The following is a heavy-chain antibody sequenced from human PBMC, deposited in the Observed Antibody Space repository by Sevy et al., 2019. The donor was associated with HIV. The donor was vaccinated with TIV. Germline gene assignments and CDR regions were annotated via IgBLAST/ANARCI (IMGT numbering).Heavy chain of an antibody. CDR3: ASSYFDSSGYSPLFYYGMDV. J-gene: IGHJ6*02. V-gene: IGHV1-69*13. CDR1: GGTFINYA. Sequence: ASVKVSCKASGGTFINYAVTWVRQAPGQGLEWMGGFIPMFDTTNSAQTFQGRVTLTADGSTSTAYMELSSLRSEDMAVYYCASSYFDSSGYSPLFYYGMDVWGQGTTVTVSS. CDR2: FIPMFDTT. D-gene: IGHD3-22*01.